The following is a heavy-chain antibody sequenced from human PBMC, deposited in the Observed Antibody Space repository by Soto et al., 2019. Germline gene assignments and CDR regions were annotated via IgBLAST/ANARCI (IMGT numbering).Heavy chain of an antibody. V-gene: IGHV1-46*01. Sequence: ASVKVSCKASGYTFTSYYMHWVRQAPGQGLEWMGIINPSGGSTSYAQKFQGRVTMTRDTSTSTVYMEPSSLRSEDTAVYYCARRSVGGSSSKFYYYYYGMDVWGQGTTVTVSS. J-gene: IGHJ6*02. D-gene: IGHD6-13*01. CDR2: INPSGGST. CDR3: ARRSVGGSSSKFYYYYYGMDV. CDR1: GYTFTSYY.